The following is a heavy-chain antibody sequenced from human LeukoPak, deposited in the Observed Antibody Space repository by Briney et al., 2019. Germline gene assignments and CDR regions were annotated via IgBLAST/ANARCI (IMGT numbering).Heavy chain of an antibody. CDR3: ARLGLGIPFDP. CDR1: GGSISGFY. J-gene: IGHJ5*02. CDR2: IYYSGST. D-gene: IGHD3-16*01. Sequence: PSETLSLTCTVSGGSISGFYWSWIRQPPGKGLECIGYIYYSGSTDYNPSLKRRATISVDTSKNQFSLNLSSVTAADTAVYYCARLGLGIPFDPWGQGTLVTVSS. V-gene: IGHV4-59*01.